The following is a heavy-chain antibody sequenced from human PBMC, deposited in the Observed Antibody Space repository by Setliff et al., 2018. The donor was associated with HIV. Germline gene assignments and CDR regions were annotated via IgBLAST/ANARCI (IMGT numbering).Heavy chain of an antibody. CDR2: IIPMFGTL. CDR1: GGTFSSYA. Sequence: ASVKVSCKAPGGTFSSYAINWVRQAPGQGLQWMGGIIPMFGTLNFAQKFQGRVTISTDDSTSTAYMELNSLRSEDTAVYYCARGHSHGYGYSGSYGPFDIWGRGTMVTVSS. V-gene: IGHV1-69*05. D-gene: IGHD1-26*01. CDR3: ARGHSHGYGYSGSYGPFDI. J-gene: IGHJ3*02.